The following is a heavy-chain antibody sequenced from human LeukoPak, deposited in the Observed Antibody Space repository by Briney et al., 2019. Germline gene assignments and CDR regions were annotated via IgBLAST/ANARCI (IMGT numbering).Heavy chain of an antibody. CDR1: GGSISGYY. Sequence: SETLSLTCTVSGGSISGYYWSWIRQPPGKGLEWIGYIYYSGSTNYNPSLKSRVTISVDTSKNQFSLRLSSVTAADTAVYYCARLVGVTIADPFGLWGQGTLVTVSS. J-gene: IGHJ5*02. CDR2: IYYSGST. CDR3: ARLVGVTIADPFGL. D-gene: IGHD3-10*01. V-gene: IGHV4-59*01.